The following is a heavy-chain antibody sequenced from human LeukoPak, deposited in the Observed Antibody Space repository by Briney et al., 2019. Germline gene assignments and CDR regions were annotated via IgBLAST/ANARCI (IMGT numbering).Heavy chain of an antibody. CDR2: ISYDGSNK. J-gene: IGHJ5*02. Sequence: PGGSLRLSCAASGFTFSSYAMHWVRQAPGKGLEWVAVISYDGSNKYYADSVKGRFTISRDNAKNSLYLQMNSLRAEDTAVYYCTRDDEGATGRWFDPWGQGTLVTVSS. CDR1: GFTFSSYA. V-gene: IGHV3-30-3*01. CDR3: TRDDEGATGRWFDP. D-gene: IGHD1-26*01.